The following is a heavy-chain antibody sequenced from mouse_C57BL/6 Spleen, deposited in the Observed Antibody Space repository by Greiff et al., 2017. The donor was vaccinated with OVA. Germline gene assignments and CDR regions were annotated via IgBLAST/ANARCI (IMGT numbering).Heavy chain of an antibody. CDR2: INPNNGGT. Sequence: VQLQPSGPELVKPGASVKMSCKASGYTFTDYNMHWVKQSHGKSLEWIGYINPNNGGTSYNQKFKGKATLTVNKSSSTAYMELRSLTSEDSAVYYCARKLPQEGFAYWGQGTLVTVSA. CDR3: ARKLPQEGFAY. V-gene: IGHV1-22*01. J-gene: IGHJ3*01. D-gene: IGHD6-1*01. CDR1: GYTFTDYN.